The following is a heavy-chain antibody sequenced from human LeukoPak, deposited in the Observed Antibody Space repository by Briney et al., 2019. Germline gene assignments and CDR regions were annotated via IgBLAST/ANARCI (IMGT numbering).Heavy chain of an antibody. Sequence: RGSLRLSCAASGFTFSSYSMSWVRQAPGKGLEWVSAISSDGSTFYSDSVKGRFTISRDNSKNTLYLQMNSLRAEDTAVYYCAKVPSVATTPPDYWGQGTLVTVSS. V-gene: IGHV3-23*01. J-gene: IGHJ4*02. CDR1: GFTFSSYS. CDR2: ISSDGST. D-gene: IGHD5-12*01. CDR3: AKVPSVATTPPDY.